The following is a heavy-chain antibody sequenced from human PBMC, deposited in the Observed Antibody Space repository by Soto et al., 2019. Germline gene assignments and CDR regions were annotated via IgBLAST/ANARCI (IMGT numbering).Heavy chain of an antibody. V-gene: IGHV4-61*01. CDR2: MSHSGGT. D-gene: IGHD1-1*01. CDR1: GGFVSSGSYY. J-gene: IGHJ3*02. CDR3: ARVERGTVTTVVDAFDI. Sequence: SETLSLTCAVYGGFVSSGSYYWSWIRQPPGKGLEWIGEMSHSGGTHFNPSLKSRVTISVDTSKNQFSLNIYSVAAADTALYYCARVERGTVTTVVDAFDIWGPGTMVTVSS.